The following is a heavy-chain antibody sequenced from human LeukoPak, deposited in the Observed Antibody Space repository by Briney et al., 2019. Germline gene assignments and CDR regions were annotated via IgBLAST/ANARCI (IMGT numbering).Heavy chain of an antibody. CDR3: LRSGGGRASN. J-gene: IGHJ4*02. CDR1: GFTFSSYA. D-gene: IGHD2-15*01. V-gene: IGHV3-23*01. Sequence: GGSLRLSCAASGFTFSSYAMSWVRQAPGKGLEWVSGISGSGGSTYYAHSVKGRFTISRDNSKNTLYLQMSSLRAEDTAVYYCLRSGGGRASNWGQGTLVTVSS. CDR2: ISGSGGST.